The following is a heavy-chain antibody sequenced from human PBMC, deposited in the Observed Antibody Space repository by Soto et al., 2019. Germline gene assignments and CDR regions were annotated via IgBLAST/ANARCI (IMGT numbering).Heavy chain of an antibody. CDR3: SRQSVVVVVAATHY. V-gene: IGHV4-39*01. Sequence: QLQLQESGPGLVKPSETLSLTCTVSGGSISSSTYYWGWIRQPPGKGLEWIGSIYNSGSTYYNPSIKGRNNISVDTSKKQFSRKPSSVTAADTALYYGSRQSVVVVVAATHYWGQGTLVTVSS. J-gene: IGHJ4*02. D-gene: IGHD2-15*01. CDR1: GGSISSSTYY. CDR2: IYNSGST.